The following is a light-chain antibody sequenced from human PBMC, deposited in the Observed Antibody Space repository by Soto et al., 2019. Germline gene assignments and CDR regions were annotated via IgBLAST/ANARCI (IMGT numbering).Light chain of an antibody. J-gene: IGKJ3*01. Sequence: EILFTQSPATPSLSPGERGTLGCWASQSVSSYLAWYQQKPGQAPRLLIYDASNRATGIPARFSGSGSGTDFTLTISSLEPEDFAVYYCQQRSNWPITFGPGTKVDIK. V-gene: IGKV3-11*01. CDR1: QSVSSY. CDR2: DAS. CDR3: QQRSNWPIT.